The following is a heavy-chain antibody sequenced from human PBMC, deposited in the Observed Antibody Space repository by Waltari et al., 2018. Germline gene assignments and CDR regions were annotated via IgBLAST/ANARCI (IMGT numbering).Heavy chain of an antibody. CDR3: TRVRHSGSYSPYY. Sequence: EVQLVESGGGLVQPGRSLRLSCTASGFTFGVYAMSWFRQARGKGLEWVGFIRSKAYGGTTEYAASVKGRFTISRDDYKSIAYLQMNSLKTEDTAVYYCTRVRHSGSYSPYYWGQGTLVTVSS. J-gene: IGHJ4*02. D-gene: IGHD1-26*01. CDR1: GFTFGVYA. CDR2: IRSKAYGGTT. V-gene: IGHV3-49*03.